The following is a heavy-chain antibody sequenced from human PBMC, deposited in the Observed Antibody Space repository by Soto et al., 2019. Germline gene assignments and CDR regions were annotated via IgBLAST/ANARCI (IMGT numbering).Heavy chain of an antibody. J-gene: IGHJ5*02. CDR2: IYYSGST. D-gene: IGHD3-16*02. CDR1: GGSISSYY. CDR3: ASHPGRSFWGSYQQTYNWFAP. V-gene: IGHV4-59*08. Sequence: PSETLSLTCTVSGGSISSYYWSWIRQPPGKGLEWIGYIYYSGSTNYNPSLKSRVTISVDASKNQFSLKLSSVTAADTAVYYCASHPGRSFWGSYQQTYNWFAPWGQGTLVTVSS.